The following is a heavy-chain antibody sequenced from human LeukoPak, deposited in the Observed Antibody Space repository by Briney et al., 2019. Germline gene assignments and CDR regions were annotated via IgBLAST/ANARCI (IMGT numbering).Heavy chain of an antibody. CDR3: ARLPPRYSSSLIPWFDP. CDR2: MNPNSGNT. D-gene: IGHD6-13*01. CDR1: GYTFTRYD. V-gene: IGHV1-8*01. Sequence: ASVKVSCKASGYTFTRYDINWVRQATGQGLEWMGWMNPNSGNTGYAQKFQGRVTMTRNTSISTAYMELSSLRSEDTAVYYCARLPPRYSSSLIPWFDPWGQGTLVTVSS. J-gene: IGHJ5*02.